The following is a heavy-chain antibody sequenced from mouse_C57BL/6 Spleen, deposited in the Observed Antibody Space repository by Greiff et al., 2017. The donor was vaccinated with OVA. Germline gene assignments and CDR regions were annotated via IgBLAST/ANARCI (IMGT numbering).Heavy chain of an antibody. V-gene: IGHV1-55*01. J-gene: IGHJ4*01. CDR1: GYTFTSYW. CDR2: IYPGSGST. Sequence: VQLQQPGAELVKPGASVKMSCKASGYTFTSYWITWVKQRPGQGLEWIGDIYPGSGSTNYNEKFKSKATLTVDTSSSTAYMQLSSLTSEDSAVYYCARGYCGSSSYYAMDYWGQGTSVTVAS. CDR3: ARGYCGSSSYYAMDY. D-gene: IGHD1-1*01.